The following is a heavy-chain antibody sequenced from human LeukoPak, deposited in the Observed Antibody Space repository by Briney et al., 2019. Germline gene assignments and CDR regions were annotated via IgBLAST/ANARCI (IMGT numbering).Heavy chain of an antibody. CDR3: AEDAIYGDSGGTDY. Sequence: PGGSLRLSCAASGFTFSSYAMSWVRQAPGKGLEWVSAISGSGGSTYYADSVKGRFTISRDNSKNTLYLQMNSLRAEDTAVYYCAEDAIYGDSGGTDYWGQGTLVTVSS. CDR2: ISGSGGST. CDR1: GFTFSSYA. D-gene: IGHD4-23*01. V-gene: IGHV3-23*01. J-gene: IGHJ4*02.